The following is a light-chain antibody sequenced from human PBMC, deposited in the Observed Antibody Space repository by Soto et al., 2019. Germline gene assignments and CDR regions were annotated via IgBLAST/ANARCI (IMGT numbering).Light chain of an antibody. Sequence: QSVLTQPPSASGTPGQRVTISCSGSRYNIGSNTVSWYQQVPGTAHRLLLYRNNLRPSGVPDRFSGSKSDTSASLAISGLQSEDEADYYCAAWDDSQNGYVVFGGGTQLTVL. J-gene: IGLJ2*01. CDR3: AAWDDSQNGYVV. V-gene: IGLV1-44*01. CDR1: RYNIGSNT. CDR2: RNN.